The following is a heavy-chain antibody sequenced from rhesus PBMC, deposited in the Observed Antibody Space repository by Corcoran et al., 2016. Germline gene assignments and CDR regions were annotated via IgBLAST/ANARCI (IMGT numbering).Heavy chain of an antibody. D-gene: IGHD2-33*01. Sequence: QVQLQESGPGLVTPSETLSLTCAVSGGSVSSSNWWSWIRQPPGKGLEWIGYISGRRGRTNDKPTRKSRGTISTETAKKQVYLKLSSVTDADTAVYYCARSEGGYYFDYWGQGVLVTVSS. V-gene: IGHV4-65*01. CDR3: ARSEGGYYFDY. CDR1: GGSVSSSNW. J-gene: IGHJ4*01. CDR2: ISGRRGRT.